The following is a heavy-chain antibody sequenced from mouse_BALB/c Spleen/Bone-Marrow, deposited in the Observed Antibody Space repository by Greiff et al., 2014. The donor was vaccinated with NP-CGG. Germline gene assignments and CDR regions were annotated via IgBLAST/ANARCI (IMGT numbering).Heavy chain of an antibody. V-gene: IGHV1-5*01. Sequence: EVQLQQSGTVLARPGASVKMSCKASGYSFTSYWIHWVKQRPGQGLEWIGAIYPGDSDTSFNQKFKDKAKLTAVTSASTAYMELSSLTNEDSAVYYCTRRTATLDYWGQGTTLTVSP. D-gene: IGHD1-2*01. CDR3: TRRTATLDY. CDR1: GYSFTSYW. CDR2: IYPGDSDT. J-gene: IGHJ2*01.